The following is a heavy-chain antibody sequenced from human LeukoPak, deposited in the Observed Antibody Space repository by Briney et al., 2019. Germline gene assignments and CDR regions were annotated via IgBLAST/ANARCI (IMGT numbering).Heavy chain of an antibody. J-gene: IGHJ3*02. CDR2: IYYSGST. V-gene: IGHV4-59*12. Sequence: SETLSLTCTVSGGSISSYYWSWIRQPPGKGLEWIGYIYYSGSTNYNPSLKSRVTISVDRSKNQFSLKLSSVTAADTAVYYRARLVVPAATGAFDIWGQGTMVTVSS. D-gene: IGHD2-2*01. CDR3: ARLVVPAATGAFDI. CDR1: GGSISSYY.